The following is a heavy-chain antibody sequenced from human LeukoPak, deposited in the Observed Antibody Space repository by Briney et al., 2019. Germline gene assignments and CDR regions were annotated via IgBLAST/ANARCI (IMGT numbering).Heavy chain of an antibody. CDR1: GYTLTELS. CDR3: ATDRGYCSSTSCRRFDY. J-gene: IGHJ4*02. Sequence: GASVTVSCTVSGYTLTELSMHWVRQAPGKGLEWMGGFDPEDGETIYAQKFQGRVTMTEDTSTDTAYMELSSLRSEDTAVYYCATDRGYCSSTSCRRFDYWGQGTLVTVSS. CDR2: FDPEDGET. D-gene: IGHD2-2*01. V-gene: IGHV1-24*01.